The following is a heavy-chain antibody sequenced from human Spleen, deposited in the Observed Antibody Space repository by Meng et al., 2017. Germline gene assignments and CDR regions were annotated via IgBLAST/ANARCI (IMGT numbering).Heavy chain of an antibody. CDR3: ARGRGAFELFDS. V-gene: IGHV1-69*02. CDR2: IIPTPGMA. J-gene: IGHJ4*02. Sequence: QVRVFQSWDEGGVPESSVKVSCKASGSSFASYTVSWLLQALGQRPEWMGRIIPTPGMANYAQPFQRRVKITADESTNTVYMELSSLTSDDTAVYFWARGRGAFELFDSWGQGTLVTVSS. D-gene: IGHD1-26*01. CDR1: GSSFASYT.